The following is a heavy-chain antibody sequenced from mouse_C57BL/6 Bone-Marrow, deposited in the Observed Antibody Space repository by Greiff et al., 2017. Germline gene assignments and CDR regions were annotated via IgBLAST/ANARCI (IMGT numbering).Heavy chain of an antibody. J-gene: IGHJ2*01. D-gene: IGHD1-1*01. CDR1: GFNIKDDY. Sequence: EVQLQQSGAELVRPGASVKLSCTASGFNIKDDYMHWVKQRPEQGLEWIGWIDPENGDTEYASKFQGKATITADTSSNTAYLQLSSLTSEDTAVYYCTVVFFDYWGQGTTLTVSS. CDR2: IDPENGDT. CDR3: TVVFFDY. V-gene: IGHV14-4*01.